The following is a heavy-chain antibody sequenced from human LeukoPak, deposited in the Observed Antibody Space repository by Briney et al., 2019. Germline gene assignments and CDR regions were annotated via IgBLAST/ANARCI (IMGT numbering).Heavy chain of an antibody. J-gene: IGHJ5*02. V-gene: IGHV4-30-2*01. CDR3: ARGDGSGSGRWFDP. CDR1: GAYISSGTYS. CDR2: IYHTGST. D-gene: IGHD3-10*01. Sequence: SQTLSLTCTVSGAYISSGTYSWSWIRQPPGEGLEWIGYIYHTGSTYYNPSLKGRVTISVDRSKNQFFLNLNFVTAADTALYYCARGDGSGSGRWFDPWGQGTLITVSS.